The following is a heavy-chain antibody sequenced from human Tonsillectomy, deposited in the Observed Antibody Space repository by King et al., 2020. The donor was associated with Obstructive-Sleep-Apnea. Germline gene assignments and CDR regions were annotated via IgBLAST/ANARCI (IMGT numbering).Heavy chain of an antibody. D-gene: IGHD3-10*01. Sequence: LVQSGAEVKKPGASVKVSCKASGYTFTGYYIHWVRQAPGQGLEGMGWISPNSGATKYAQKFQDRVTMTRDTSISTAYMDLSRLRSDDTAIYYCARDMSAYDSTSPAYWGQGTLVTVSS. CDR1: GYTFTGYY. CDR3: ARDMSAYDSTSPAY. V-gene: IGHV1-2*02. CDR2: ISPNSGAT. J-gene: IGHJ4*02.